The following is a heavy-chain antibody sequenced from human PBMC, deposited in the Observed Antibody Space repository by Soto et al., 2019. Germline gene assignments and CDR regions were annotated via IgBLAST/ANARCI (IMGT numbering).Heavy chain of an antibody. J-gene: IGHJ6*02. V-gene: IGHV3-30*18. CDR3: AKDYGDYSGIPGDPHYYYGIDV. Sequence: QVQLVESGGGVVQPGRSLRLCCAASGFTFSSYGMHWVRQAPGKGLEWVAVISYDGSNKYYADSVKGRFTISRDNSKNTLYLQMNSLRAEDTAVYYCAKDYGDYSGIPGDPHYYYGIDVSGQGTTVTVSS. CDR2: ISYDGSNK. D-gene: IGHD4-17*01. CDR1: GFTFSSYG.